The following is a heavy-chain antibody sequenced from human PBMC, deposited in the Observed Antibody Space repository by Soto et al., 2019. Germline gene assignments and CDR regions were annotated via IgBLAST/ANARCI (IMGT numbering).Heavy chain of an antibody. CDR3: AKDIGESSPFDP. CDR1: GFTFDDYV. V-gene: IGHV3-9*01. J-gene: IGHJ5*02. Sequence: GGSLRLSCAASGFTFDDYVMHWVRQAPGKGLEWVSGISWNSGSIGYADSVKGRFTISRDNAKNSLYLQMNSLRAEDTALYYCAKDIGESSPFDPWGQGTLVTVSS. CDR2: ISWNSGSI.